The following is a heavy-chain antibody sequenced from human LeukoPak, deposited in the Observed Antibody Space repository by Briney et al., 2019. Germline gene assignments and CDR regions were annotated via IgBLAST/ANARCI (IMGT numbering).Heavy chain of an antibody. CDR3: AKDRGQMGYYFDY. CDR2: ISGSGGST. V-gene: IGHV3-23*01. D-gene: IGHD2-8*01. Sequence: GGSLRLSCAASGFTFSSYAMSWVRQAPGKGLEWVSAISGSGGSTYYADSVEGRFTISRDNSKNTLYLQMNSLRAEDTAVYYCAKDRGQMGYYFDYWGQGTLVTASS. CDR1: GFTFSSYA. J-gene: IGHJ4*02.